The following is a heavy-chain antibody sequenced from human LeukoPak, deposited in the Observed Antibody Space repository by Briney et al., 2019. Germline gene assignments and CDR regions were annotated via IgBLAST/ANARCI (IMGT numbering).Heavy chain of an antibody. D-gene: IGHD2-15*01. J-gene: IGHJ4*02. Sequence: GSLRLSCAASGFTVSSNYMSWVRQAPGKGLEWVSFICSGGSTYYADSVKGRFTISRDNSKSTLYLQMNSLRAEDTAVYYCAMKTGWGYFDYWGQGTLVTVSS. V-gene: IGHV3-53*01. CDR3: AMKTGWGYFDY. CDR1: GFTVSSNY. CDR2: ICSGGST.